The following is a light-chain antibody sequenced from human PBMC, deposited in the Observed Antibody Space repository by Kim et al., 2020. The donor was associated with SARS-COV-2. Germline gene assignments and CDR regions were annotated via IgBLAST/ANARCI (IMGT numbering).Light chain of an antibody. CDR1: QSVKNN. J-gene: IGKJ4*01. Sequence: VSPGERVTLSCRASQSVKNNLAWYQQRPGQPPRLLIYGASTRATDISARFSGSGSGTEFTLTIRSLQSEDLAVYYCLQYNDWPLLTFGGGTKLEI. CDR3: LQYNDWPLLT. V-gene: IGKV3-15*01. CDR2: GAS.